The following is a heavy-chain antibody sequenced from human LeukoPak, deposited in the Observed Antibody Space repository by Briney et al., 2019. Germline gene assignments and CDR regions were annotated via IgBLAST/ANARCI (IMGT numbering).Heavy chain of an antibody. J-gene: IGHJ4*02. CDR2: ISGSGDGGSGGST. Sequence: PGGSLRLSCAASGFTFSSYAMSWVRQAPGKGLEWVSAISGSGDGGSGGSTYYADSVKGRFTISRDNSKNTLYLQMNSLRAEDTAVYYCASIQACGGDCRGRDYWGQGTLVTVSS. CDR3: ASIQACGGDCRGRDY. V-gene: IGHV3-23*01. D-gene: IGHD2-21*02. CDR1: GFTFSSYA.